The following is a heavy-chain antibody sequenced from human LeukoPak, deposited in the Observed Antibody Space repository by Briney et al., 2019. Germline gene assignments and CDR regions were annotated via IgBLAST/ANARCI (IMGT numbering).Heavy chain of an antibody. CDR2: INPNSGGT. D-gene: IGHD5-12*01. Sequence: GASVKVSCKAPGYTFTGYYMHWVRQAPGQGPEWMGWINPNSGGTNYAQKFQGRVTMTRDTSISTAYMELSRLRSDDTAVYYCARDYSGYDWNWFDPWGQGTLVTVSS. CDR3: ARDYSGYDWNWFDP. CDR1: GYTFTGYY. J-gene: IGHJ5*02. V-gene: IGHV1-2*02.